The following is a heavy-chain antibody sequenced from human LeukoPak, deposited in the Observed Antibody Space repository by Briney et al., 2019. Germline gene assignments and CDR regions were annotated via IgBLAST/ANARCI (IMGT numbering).Heavy chain of an antibody. J-gene: IGHJ6*02. Sequence: GGSLRLSCAASGFTFSSYAMSWVRQAPGKGLEWVSAISGSGGSTYYADSVKGRFTISRDTSKNTLYLQMNSLRAEDAAVYYCAKDHQDYSNPSGLLGLDVWGQGTTVTVSS. CDR2: ISGSGGST. V-gene: IGHV3-23*01. CDR3: AKDHQDYSNPSGLLGLDV. D-gene: IGHD4-4*01. CDR1: GFTFSSYA.